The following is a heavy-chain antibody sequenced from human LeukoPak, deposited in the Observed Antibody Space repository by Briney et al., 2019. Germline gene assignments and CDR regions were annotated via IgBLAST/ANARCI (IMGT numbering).Heavy chain of an antibody. Sequence: ASVKVSCKASGYTFTGYYMHWVRQAPGQGLEWMGWINPNSGGTNYAQKFQGRVTMTRDTSISTAYTELSRLRSDDTAVYYCARDTHCSSTSCYPALRYWGQGTLVTVSS. CDR1: GYTFTGYY. CDR3: ARDTHCSSTSCYPALRY. CDR2: INPNSGGT. D-gene: IGHD2-2*01. V-gene: IGHV1-2*02. J-gene: IGHJ4*02.